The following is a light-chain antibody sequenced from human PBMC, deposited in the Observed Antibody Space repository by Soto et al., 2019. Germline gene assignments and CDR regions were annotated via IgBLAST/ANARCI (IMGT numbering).Light chain of an antibody. Sequence: EIVMTQSPVTLSVSPGERATLSCRASQSVSNKLAWYQQRPGQAPRLLIYDASTRATGIPARFSGSGSGTEFTLTITSLQSEDSAVYYCQQYYNWWTFGQGTKVDIK. CDR1: QSVSNK. CDR2: DAS. V-gene: IGKV3-15*01. CDR3: QQYYNWWT. J-gene: IGKJ1*01.